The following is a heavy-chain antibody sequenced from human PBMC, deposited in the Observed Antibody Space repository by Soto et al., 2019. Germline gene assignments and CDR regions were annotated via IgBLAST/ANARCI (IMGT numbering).Heavy chain of an antibody. CDR1: GYTFTSYG. CDR2: IIPIFGTA. Sequence: SVKVSCKASGYTFTSYGISWVRQAPGQGLEWMGGIIPIFGTANYAQKFQGRVTITADESTSTAYMELSSLRSEDTAVYYCARSRMATVVIGAFDIWGQGTMVTVSS. CDR3: ARSRMATVVIGAFDI. V-gene: IGHV1-69*13. D-gene: IGHD4-17*01. J-gene: IGHJ3*02.